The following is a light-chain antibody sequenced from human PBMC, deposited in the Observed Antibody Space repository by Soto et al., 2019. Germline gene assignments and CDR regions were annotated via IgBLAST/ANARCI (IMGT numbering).Light chain of an antibody. J-gene: IGLJ1*01. Sequence: QSALTQPASVSGSPGQSITISCTGTSSDVGNYNLVSWYQQHPGKAPKLIIYEVTERPSEISNRFSGSKSGNTASLTISGLQADDEADYYCCSYAGRSTYVFGSGTKLTV. CDR3: CSYAGRSTYV. CDR1: SSDVGNYNL. V-gene: IGLV2-23*02. CDR2: EVT.